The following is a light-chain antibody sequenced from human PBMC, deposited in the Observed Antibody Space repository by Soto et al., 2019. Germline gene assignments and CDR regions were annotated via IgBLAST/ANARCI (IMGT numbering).Light chain of an antibody. CDR1: QSLSNNF. V-gene: IGKV3-20*01. Sequence: DIVLTQSPGTLSLSPGERAALSCGASQSLSNNFLAWYQQKPGQAPRLLISGASSRATGIPDRFSGSGSGTDFTLTITRVEPEDFAVYYCQQYATSPLTFGGGTKVDIK. CDR3: QQYATSPLT. J-gene: IGKJ4*01. CDR2: GAS.